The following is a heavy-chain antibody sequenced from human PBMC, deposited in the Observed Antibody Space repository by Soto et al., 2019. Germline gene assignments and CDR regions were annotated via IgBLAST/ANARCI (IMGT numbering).Heavy chain of an antibody. CDR1: GGTFSSYV. CDR3: ARDLSRPYSSSWTMRGFDP. V-gene: IGHV1-69*13. J-gene: IGHJ5*02. CDR2: IIPIFGTA. Sequence: SVKVSCKASGGTFSSYVISWVRQAPGQGLEWMGGIIPIFGTANYAQKFQGRVTITADESTSTAYMELSSLRSEDTAVYYCARDLSRPYSSSWTMRGFDPWGQGTLVTVSS. D-gene: IGHD6-13*01.